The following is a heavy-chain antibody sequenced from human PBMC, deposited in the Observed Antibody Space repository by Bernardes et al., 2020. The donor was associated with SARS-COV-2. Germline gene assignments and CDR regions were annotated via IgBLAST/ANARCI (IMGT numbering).Heavy chain of an antibody. D-gene: IGHD4-4*01. V-gene: IGHV4-59*01. Sequence: SETLSLTCTVSGGSISSYFWSWIRQPPGKGLEWIGYIHYSGRTNYNPSLKSRVTLSLDTSKNQFSLRLSSVTAVDTAVYYCARGADSNLGPYQFDYWGQGTLVTVSS. CDR2: IHYSGRT. J-gene: IGHJ4*02. CDR3: ARGADSNLGPYQFDY. CDR1: GGSISSYF.